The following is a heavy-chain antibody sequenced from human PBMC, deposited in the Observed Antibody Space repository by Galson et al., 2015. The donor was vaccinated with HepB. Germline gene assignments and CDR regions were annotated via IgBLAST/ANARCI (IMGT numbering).Heavy chain of an antibody. V-gene: IGHV3-73*01. CDR2: IRTKPNNYAT. CDR1: GFTFSDAA. J-gene: IGHJ6*02. CDR3: TRLAPLGLDV. Sequence: SCAASGFTFSDAAMHWVRQASGKGLEWVGRIRTKPNNYATTYTTSVKGRFTISRDDSKNTAYLQMNSLKTEDTAVYYCTRLAPLGLDVWGQGTTVTVSS.